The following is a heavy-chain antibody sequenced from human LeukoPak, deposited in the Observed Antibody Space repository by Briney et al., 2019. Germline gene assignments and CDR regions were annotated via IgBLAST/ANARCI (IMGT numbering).Heavy chain of an antibody. CDR1: GYTFTGYY. CDR2: INPNSGGT. J-gene: IGHJ4*02. Sequence: ASVKVSCKASGYTFTGYYMHWVRQAPGQGLEWMGWINPNSGGTNYAQKFQGRVTMTGDTSISTAHMELSRLRSDDTAVYYCARAWELLAGVYYFDYWGQGTLVTVSS. V-gene: IGHV1-2*02. CDR3: ARAWELLAGVYYFDY. D-gene: IGHD1-26*01.